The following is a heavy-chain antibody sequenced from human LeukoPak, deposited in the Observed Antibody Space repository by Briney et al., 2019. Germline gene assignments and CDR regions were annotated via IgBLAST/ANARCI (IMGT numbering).Heavy chain of an antibody. CDR2: ISGSGGST. D-gene: IGHD3-9*01. CDR3: AKLLRYVDWLFYD. CDR1: GFTFSSYA. J-gene: IGHJ4*02. V-gene: IGHV3-23*01. Sequence: PGGTLRLSCAASGFTFSSYAMSWVRQAPGKGLEWVSAISGSGGSTYYADSVKGRFTISRDNSKNTLYLQMNSLRAEDTAVYYCAKLLRYVDWLFYDWGQGTLVTVSS.